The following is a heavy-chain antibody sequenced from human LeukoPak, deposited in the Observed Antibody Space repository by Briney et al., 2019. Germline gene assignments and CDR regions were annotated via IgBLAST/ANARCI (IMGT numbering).Heavy chain of an antibody. J-gene: IGHJ4*02. CDR1: GFTFSSYS. Sequence: GGSLKLSCAASGFTFSSYSMNWVRQAPGKGLEWVSSISSSLTYIYYADSVKGRFTISRDNAKNSLYLQMNSLRAEDTAVYYCATCRDDYNYRGAFDYWGQGTLVTVSS. D-gene: IGHD5-24*01. CDR3: ATCRDDYNYRGAFDY. V-gene: IGHV3-21*01. CDR2: ISSSLTYI.